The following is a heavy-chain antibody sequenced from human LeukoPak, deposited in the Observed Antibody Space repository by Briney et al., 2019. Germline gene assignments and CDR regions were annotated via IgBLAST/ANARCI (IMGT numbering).Heavy chain of an antibody. D-gene: IGHD3-22*01. CDR3: ARSESGRRSYYDSSGYYLPNGMDV. J-gene: IGHJ6*02. CDR1: GYTFTSYY. Sequence: ASVTVSCKASGYTFTSYYMHWVRQAPGQGLEWMGIINPSGGSTSYAQKFQGRVTMTRDTSTSTVYMELSSLRSEDTAVYYCARSESGRRSYYDSSGYYLPNGMDVWGQGTTVTVSS. V-gene: IGHV1-46*01. CDR2: INPSGGST.